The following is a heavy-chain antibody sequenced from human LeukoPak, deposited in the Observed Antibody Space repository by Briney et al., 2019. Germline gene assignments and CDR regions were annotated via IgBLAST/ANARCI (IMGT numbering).Heavy chain of an antibody. J-gene: IGHJ5*02. CDR2: NYSGGST. D-gene: IGHD6-6*01. CDR3: ARDLYSSSSWFDP. CDR1: GFTVSSNY. V-gene: IGHV3-53*05. Sequence: PGGSLRLSCAASGFTVSSNYMSWVRQAPGKGLEWVSVNYSGGSTYYADSVKGRFTISRDNSKNTLYLQMNSLRAEDTAVYYCARDLYSSSSWFDPWGQGTLVTVSS.